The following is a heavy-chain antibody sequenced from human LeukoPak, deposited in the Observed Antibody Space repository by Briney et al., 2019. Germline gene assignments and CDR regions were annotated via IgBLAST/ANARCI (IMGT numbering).Heavy chain of an antibody. V-gene: IGHV4-30-2*01. Sequence: SETLSLTCTVSGGSVSSGSYYWSWIRQPPGKGLEWIGYIYHSGSTYYNPSLKSRVTISVDRSKNQFSLKLSSVTAADTAVYYCARGKHYYDSSGYYYDYYYGMDVWGQGTTVTVSS. CDR2: IYHSGST. D-gene: IGHD3-22*01. CDR1: GGSVSSGSYY. J-gene: IGHJ6*02. CDR3: ARGKHYYDSSGYYYDYYYGMDV.